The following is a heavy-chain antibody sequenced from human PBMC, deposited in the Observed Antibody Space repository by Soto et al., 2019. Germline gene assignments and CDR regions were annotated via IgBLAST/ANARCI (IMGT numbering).Heavy chain of an antibody. D-gene: IGHD3-10*01. CDR3: ARDLWFRESFRYYFDY. V-gene: IGHV1-3*01. Sequence: ASVKVSCKSSGYSFTGFSLRCVRQAPGQRLEWVGWINAGSGNTKYSQKFQGRVTITRDTSASTAYMELSSLTSEDTAVYYCARDLWFRESFRYYFDYWAQGTLVTVSS. CDR2: INAGSGNT. J-gene: IGHJ4*02. CDR1: GYSFTGFS.